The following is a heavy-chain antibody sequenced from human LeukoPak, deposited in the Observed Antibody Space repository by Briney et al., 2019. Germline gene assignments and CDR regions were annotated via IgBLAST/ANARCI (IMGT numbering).Heavy chain of an antibody. Sequence: SETLSLTCSVSGGSLSSYYWSWIRQPPGKGLEWSGFIYYSGSTSYNPSLKSRVTISVDTSKNQFSLSLTSVTAADTALYYCARELRGSSCYDYWGQGTLVTVSS. CDR2: IYYSGST. CDR1: GGSLSSYY. CDR3: ARELRGSSCYDY. J-gene: IGHJ4*02. D-gene: IGHD2-2*01. V-gene: IGHV4-59*01.